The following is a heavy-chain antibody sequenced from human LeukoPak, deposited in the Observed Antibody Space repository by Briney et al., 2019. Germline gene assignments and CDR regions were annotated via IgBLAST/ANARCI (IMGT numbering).Heavy chain of an antibody. J-gene: IGHJ4*02. CDR3: ARGPLGRGWYYFDY. Sequence: ASVKVSCKASGYTFTSYGISWVRQAPGQGLEWMGWISAYNGNTNYAQKLQGRVTMTTDTSTSTAYMELRSLRSDDMGVYYCARGPLGRGWYYFDYWGQGTLVTVSS. D-gene: IGHD6-19*01. CDR2: ISAYNGNT. V-gene: IGHV1-18*03. CDR1: GYTFTSYG.